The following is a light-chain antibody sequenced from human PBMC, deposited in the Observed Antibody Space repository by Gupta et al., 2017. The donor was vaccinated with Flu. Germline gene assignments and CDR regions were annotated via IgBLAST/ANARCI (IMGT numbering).Light chain of an antibody. CDR1: ELGTKY. CDR2: LDD. Sequence: SPGQTASISCSGDELGTKYTSWYQKKAGQAPILVIYLDDKRPSGIPGRFSGSASGDTATLTISGTQAMDEGDYDCQAWCSDTAVFGGGTRLTVL. V-gene: IGLV3-1*01. CDR3: QAWCSDTAV. J-gene: IGLJ3*02.